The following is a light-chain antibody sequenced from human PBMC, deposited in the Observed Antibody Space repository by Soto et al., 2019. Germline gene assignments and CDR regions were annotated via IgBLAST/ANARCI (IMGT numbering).Light chain of an antibody. CDR1: QSISSY. V-gene: IGKV1-39*01. CDR2: AAS. Sequence: DIQMTQSPSSLSASVGDRVTITCRASQSISSYLNWYQQKPGKAPKLLIYAASSLQSGVPSRFSGSGSGTDFTLAISSLQPDDAATYYCQQYKSYSWTFGQGTKVDIK. CDR3: QQYKSYSWT. J-gene: IGKJ1*01.